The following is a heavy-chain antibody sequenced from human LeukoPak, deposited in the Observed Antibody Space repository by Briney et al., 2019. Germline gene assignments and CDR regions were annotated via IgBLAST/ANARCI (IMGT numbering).Heavy chain of an antibody. V-gene: IGHV3-21*01. D-gene: IGHD1-26*01. CDR3: ARENRNSGTSDP. CDR2: ISSSSSYI. CDR1: GFTFSSYE. J-gene: IGHJ5*02. Sequence: GGSLRLSCAASGFTFSSYEMNWVRQAPGKGLEWVSSISSSSSYIYYADSVKGRFAISRVISKNMVFLQMNSLRAEDTAVYYCARENRNSGTSDPWGQGTLVTVSS.